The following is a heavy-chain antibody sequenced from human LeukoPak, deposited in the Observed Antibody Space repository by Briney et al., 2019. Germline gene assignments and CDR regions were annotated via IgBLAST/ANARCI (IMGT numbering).Heavy chain of an antibody. Sequence: GGSLRLSCAGSGFIFSSYAMSWVRQAPGKGLEWVSSISSSSSYIYYADSVKGRFTISRDNAKNSLYLQMNSLRAEDTAVYYCARGNWNYADFDYWGQRTLVTVSS. CDR2: ISSSSSYI. CDR1: GFIFSSYA. V-gene: IGHV3-21*01. J-gene: IGHJ4*02. CDR3: ARGNWNYADFDY. D-gene: IGHD1-7*01.